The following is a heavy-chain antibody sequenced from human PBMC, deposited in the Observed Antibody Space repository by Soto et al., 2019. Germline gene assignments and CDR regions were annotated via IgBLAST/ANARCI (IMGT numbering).Heavy chain of an antibody. CDR3: AKTPPGYSSGWSDY. CDR2: ISYDGSNK. CDR1: GFTFSSYG. D-gene: IGHD6-19*01. J-gene: IGHJ4*02. Sequence: PCGSLRLSCAASGFTFSSYGMHWVRQAPGKGLEWVAVISYDGSNKYYADSVKGRFTISRDNSKNTLYLQMNSLRAEDTAVYYCAKTPPGYSSGWSDYWGQGTLVTVSS. V-gene: IGHV3-30*18.